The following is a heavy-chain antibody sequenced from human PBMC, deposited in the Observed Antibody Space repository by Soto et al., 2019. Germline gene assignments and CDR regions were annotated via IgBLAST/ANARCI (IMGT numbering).Heavy chain of an antibody. Sequence: PGGSLRLSCAASGFNFSNYAMSWVRQAPGKGLEWVSGIGSSGGTTHLADSVKGRFTISRDNSKNTLYLQMNSLRVEDTAVYYCGKDPNGDYIGAFDIWAKGTMVTVSS. D-gene: IGHD4-17*01. CDR1: GFNFSNYA. CDR3: GKDPNGDYIGAFDI. J-gene: IGHJ3*02. V-gene: IGHV3-23*01. CDR2: IGSSGGTT.